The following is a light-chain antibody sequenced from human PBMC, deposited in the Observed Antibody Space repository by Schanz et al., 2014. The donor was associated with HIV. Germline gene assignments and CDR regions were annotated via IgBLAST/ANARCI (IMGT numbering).Light chain of an antibody. CDR1: QDIINY. J-gene: IGKJ3*01. V-gene: IGKV1-33*01. Sequence: DIQMTQSPSSLSASVRDRVSFTCQASQDIINYLNWYQLRPGKAPKLLIFDASILERGVPSRFSGSGSGTDFTFTISSLQPEDIATYYCQQSYSTPRVTFGPGTKVDIK. CDR3: QQSYSTPRVT. CDR2: DAS.